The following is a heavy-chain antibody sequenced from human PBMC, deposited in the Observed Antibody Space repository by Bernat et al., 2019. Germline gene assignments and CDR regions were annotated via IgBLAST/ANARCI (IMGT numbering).Heavy chain of an antibody. Sequence: QVQLVESGGGVVQPGRSLRLSCAASGFTFSSYAMHWVRQAPGKGLEWVAVISYDGSNKYYADSVKGRFTISRDNSKNTLYLQMNSLRAEDTAVYYCARDLAGITMIVAPDYWGQGTLVTVSS. J-gene: IGHJ4*02. V-gene: IGHV3-30-3*01. CDR3: ARDLAGITMIVAPDY. CDR1: GFTFSSYA. CDR2: ISYDGSNK. D-gene: IGHD3-22*01.